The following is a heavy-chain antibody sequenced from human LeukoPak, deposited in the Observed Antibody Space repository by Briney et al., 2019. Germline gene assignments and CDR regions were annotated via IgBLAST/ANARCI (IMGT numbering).Heavy chain of an antibody. CDR1: GYSFTSYW. V-gene: IGHV5-51*01. CDR3: ARQTPGQYGMDV. CDR2: MHPGDSTS. J-gene: IGHJ6*02. Sequence: GESLKISCKGSGYSFTSYWIGWVRLMPGKGLEWMGIMHPGDSTSRYSPSFQGQVTISADKSITTAYLQWTSLKASDTAMYYCARQTPGQYGMDVWGQGTTVTVSS.